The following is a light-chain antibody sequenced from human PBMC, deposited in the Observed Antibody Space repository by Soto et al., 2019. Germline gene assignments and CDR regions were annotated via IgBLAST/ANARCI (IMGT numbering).Light chain of an antibody. CDR2: AAS. CDR3: QQSYREVT. J-gene: IGKJ5*01. V-gene: IGKV1-39*01. CDR1: QSISNY. Sequence: DIQMTQSPSTLSASVGDRVTITCRASQSISNYLSWYQHKPGKAPKLLIYAASSLQSGVPSRFSGSGSGTHFTLTISSLQPEDFATYYCQQSYREVTFGHGTRLE.